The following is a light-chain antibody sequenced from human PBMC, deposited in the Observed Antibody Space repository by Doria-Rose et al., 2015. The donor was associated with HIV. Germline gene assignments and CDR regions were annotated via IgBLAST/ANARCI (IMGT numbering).Light chain of an antibody. CDR1: QSFSSTY. V-gene: IGKV3-20*01. Sequence: IVMTQSPGILSLSPGERDTLSCRASQSFSSTYLAWYQQKPGQAPSLLIYDGSTSATGIPDRFSASGSGTDFTLTINRLEPEDFALYYCHQYGTSWTFGQGTKVEI. CDR3: HQYGTSWT. CDR2: DGS. J-gene: IGKJ1*01.